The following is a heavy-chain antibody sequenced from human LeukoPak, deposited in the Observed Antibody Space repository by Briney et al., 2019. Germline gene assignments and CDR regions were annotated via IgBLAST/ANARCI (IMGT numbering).Heavy chain of an antibody. J-gene: IGHJ5*02. CDR1: GGSFSGYY. V-gene: IGHV4-34*01. CDR3: ARVPDITARPCDT. Sequence: MSSETLSLTCAVYGGSFSGYYWSLIRQTPGKGLEWIGEISHTGLTGSNPSLKSRVTIFVDSSKKQFSLRMTSVTAADTGVYYCARVPDITARPCDTWGPGTLVTVSS. CDR2: ISHTGLT. D-gene: IGHD1-1*01.